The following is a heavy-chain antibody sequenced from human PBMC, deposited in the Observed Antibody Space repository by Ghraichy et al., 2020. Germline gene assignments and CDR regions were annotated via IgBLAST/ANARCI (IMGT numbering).Heavy chain of an antibody. CDR3: ARAPPGRFGRGLDYFDY. Sequence: SQTLSLTCAVSGGSISSGGYSWSWIRQPPGKGLEWIGYIYHSGSTYYNPSLKSRVTISVDRSKNQFSLKLSSVTAADTAVYYCARAPPGRFGRGLDYFDYWGQGTLVTVSS. J-gene: IGHJ4*02. CDR1: GGSISSGGYS. D-gene: IGHD1-26*01. V-gene: IGHV4-30-2*01. CDR2: IYHSGST.